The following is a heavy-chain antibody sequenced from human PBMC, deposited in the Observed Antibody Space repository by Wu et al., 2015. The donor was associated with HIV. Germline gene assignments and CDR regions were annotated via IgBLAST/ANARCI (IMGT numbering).Heavy chain of an antibody. Sequence: QVQLVQSGAEVKKPGSSVKVSCKASGGTFSSYAISWVRQAPGQGLEWMGRIIPIFGTANYAQKFQGRVTITADESTSTAYMELSSLRSEDTAVYYCARDASGRYFDRGDWFDPWGQGTLVTVSS. V-gene: IGHV1-69*13. J-gene: IGHJ5*02. D-gene: IGHD3-9*01. CDR1: GGTFSSYA. CDR3: ARDASGRYFDRGDWFDP. CDR2: IIPIFGTA.